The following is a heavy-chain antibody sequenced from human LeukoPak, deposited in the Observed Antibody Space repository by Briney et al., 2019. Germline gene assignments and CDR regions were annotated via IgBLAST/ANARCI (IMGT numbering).Heavy chain of an antibody. CDR1: GFTFSGYG. D-gene: IGHD5-12*01. V-gene: IGHV3-30*18. CDR2: ISYDGSNK. CDR3: AKELSGYSGYGLYGMDV. Sequence: GGSLRLSCAASGFTFSGYGMHWVRQAPGKGLEWVAVISYDGSNKYYADSVKGRFTISRDNSKNTLYLQMNSLRAEDTAVYYCAKELSGYSGYGLYGMDVWGQGTTVTVSS. J-gene: IGHJ6*02.